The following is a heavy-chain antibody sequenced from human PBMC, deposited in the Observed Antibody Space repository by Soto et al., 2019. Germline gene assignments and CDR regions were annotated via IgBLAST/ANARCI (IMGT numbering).Heavy chain of an antibody. D-gene: IGHD3-10*01. CDR1: GYTFTSYG. Sequence: ASVKVCCKASGYTFTSYGISWVRQAPGQGLEWMGWINVYNGNTNYAQKLQGRVTMTTDTSTSTAYLDLRSLRSDDTAVYFCARDTSRGEYDYWGQGTLVTVSS. CDR2: INVYNGNT. V-gene: IGHV1-18*01. CDR3: ARDTSRGEYDY. J-gene: IGHJ4*02.